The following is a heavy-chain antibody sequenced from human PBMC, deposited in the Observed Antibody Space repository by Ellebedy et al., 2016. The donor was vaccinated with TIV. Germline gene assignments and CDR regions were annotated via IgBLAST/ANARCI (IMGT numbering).Heavy chain of an antibody. CDR2: MNPNGADT. J-gene: IGHJ4*02. Sequence: ASVKVSCXASGGTFSSYAISWVRQAPGQGLEWMARMNPNGADTGYAQGFQGRVTMTRNTSISTAYMELTSLRPEDTAVYYCARDGENGVMLPYWGQGTLVTVSS. V-gene: IGHV1-8*02. D-gene: IGHD2-15*01. CDR1: GGTFSSYA. CDR3: ARDGENGVMLPY.